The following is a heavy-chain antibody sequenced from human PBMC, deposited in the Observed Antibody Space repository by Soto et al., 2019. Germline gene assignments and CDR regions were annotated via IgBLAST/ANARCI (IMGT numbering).Heavy chain of an antibody. J-gene: IGHJ6*02. CDR1: GFTFSSYA. V-gene: IGHV3-30-3*01. CDR3: ARAGCDGGSCYTLVGLRYGMDV. Sequence: QVQLVESGGGVVQPGRSLRLSCAASGFTFSSYAMYWVRQAPGKGLEWVAVISYDGSNKYYADSVKGRFTISRANTKNALYLQMNSRRTEDTAVYYCARAGCDGGSCYTLVGLRYGMDVWGQGTTVTVSS. D-gene: IGHD2-15*01. CDR2: ISYDGSNK.